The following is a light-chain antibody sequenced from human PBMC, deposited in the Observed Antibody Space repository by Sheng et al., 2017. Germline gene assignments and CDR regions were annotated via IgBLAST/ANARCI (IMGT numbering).Light chain of an antibody. CDR3: QQYDNLEIS. Sequence: DIQMTQSPASLSASLGDRITITCQASQDINKFLNWFQQKPGKAPKLLIFDASRFSGGGTGTDYTLTISSLQPEDAATYYCQQYDNLEISFGQGTRLEIE. J-gene: IGKJ5*01. CDR1: QDINKF. CDR2: DAS. V-gene: IGKV1-33*01.